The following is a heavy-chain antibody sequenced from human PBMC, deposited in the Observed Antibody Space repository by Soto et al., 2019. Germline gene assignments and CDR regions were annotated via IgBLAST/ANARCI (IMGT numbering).Heavy chain of an antibody. D-gene: IGHD3-9*01. Sequence: EVQLLESGGGLVQPGGSLRLSCAASGFTFSSYAMSWVRQAPGKGLEWVSAISGSGGSTYYADSVKGRFPISRDNSKNTLDLQMNSMRAEDTAVYYCAKSLDFEWLLWGYYMDVWGKGTTVTVSS. CDR2: ISGSGGST. V-gene: IGHV3-23*01. J-gene: IGHJ6*03. CDR1: GFTFSSYA. CDR3: AKSLDFEWLLWGYYMDV.